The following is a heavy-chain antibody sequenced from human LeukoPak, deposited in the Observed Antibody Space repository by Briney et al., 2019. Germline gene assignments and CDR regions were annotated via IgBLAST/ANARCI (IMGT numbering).Heavy chain of an antibody. CDR3: ARVWGSSNWYFDL. D-gene: IGHD2-2*01. CDR1: GFTFSDHH. Sequence: PGGSLRLSCVASGFTFSDHHMDWVRQAPGKGLEWVGRSRNKVSSYTTEYAASVKDRFTISRDDSTTSLYLEMNSLKTEDTAVYFCARVWGSSNWYFDLWGRGTLVTVSS. J-gene: IGHJ2*01. V-gene: IGHV3-72*01. CDR2: SRNKVSSYTT.